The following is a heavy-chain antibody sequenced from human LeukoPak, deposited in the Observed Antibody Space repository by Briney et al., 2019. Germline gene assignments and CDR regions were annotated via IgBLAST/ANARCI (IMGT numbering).Heavy chain of an antibody. D-gene: IGHD1-1*01. J-gene: IGHJ4*02. CDR3: ARDPAGSWNSHFNF. CDR2: IYHSGST. Sequence: SQTLSLTCTVSGASISSGVYYWSWIRQPPGKGLEWIGYIYHSGSTYYNPSLKSRVTISVDRSKNQFSLKLSSVTPEDTAVYYCARDPAGSWNSHFNFWGQGTLVTVSS. V-gene: IGHV4-30-2*01. CDR1: GASISSGVYY.